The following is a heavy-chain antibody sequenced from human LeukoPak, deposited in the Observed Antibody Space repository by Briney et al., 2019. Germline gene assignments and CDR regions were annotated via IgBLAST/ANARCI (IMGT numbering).Heavy chain of an antibody. J-gene: IGHJ4*02. D-gene: IGHD1-26*01. CDR3: ARGLQSAYSGSYVY. CDR2: ISSSSSYI. V-gene: IGHV3-21*01. Sequence: GGSLRLSCAASGFTFSSYSMNWVRQAPGKGLEWVSPISSSSSYIYYADSVKGRFTISRDNAKNSLYLQMNSLRAEDTAVYYCARGLQSAYSGSYVYWGQGTLVTVSS. CDR1: GFTFSSYS.